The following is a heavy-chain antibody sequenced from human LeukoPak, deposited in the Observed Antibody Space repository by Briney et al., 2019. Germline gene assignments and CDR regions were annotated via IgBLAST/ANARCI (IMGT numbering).Heavy chain of an antibody. CDR1: GFTFSSYA. Sequence: PRGSLRLSCAASGFTFSSYAMSWVRQAPGKGLEWVSAISGSGGSTYFADSVKGRFTISRDNSKNTLSLQMNSLRAEDTAVYYCASVLFPGYYYGMDVWGQGTTVTVSS. D-gene: IGHD2-21*01. CDR3: ASVLFPGYYYGMDV. J-gene: IGHJ6*02. V-gene: IGHV3-23*01. CDR2: ISGSGGST.